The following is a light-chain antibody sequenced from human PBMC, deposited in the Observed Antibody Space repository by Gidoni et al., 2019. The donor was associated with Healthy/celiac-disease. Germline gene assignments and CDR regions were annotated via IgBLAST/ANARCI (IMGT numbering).Light chain of an antibody. CDR1: QSVSSN. CDR3: QQYNNWPPA. Sequence: EIVMTQPPATLSVSPGERATRSCRASQSVSSNLAWYQQKPGQAPRLLIYGASTRATGIPARFSGSGSGTEFTLTISSLQSEDFAVYYCQQYNNWPPAFXQXTKVEIK. CDR2: GAS. V-gene: IGKV3-15*01. J-gene: IGKJ1*01.